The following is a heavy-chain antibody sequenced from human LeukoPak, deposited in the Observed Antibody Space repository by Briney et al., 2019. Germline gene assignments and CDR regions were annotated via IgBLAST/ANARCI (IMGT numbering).Heavy chain of an antibody. V-gene: IGHV1-46*01. CDR2: INPSGGST. Sequence: ASVKVSCKASGYTFTSYYMHWVRQAPGQGLEWMGIINPSGGSTSYAQKFQGRVTMTRDTSTSTVYMELSSLRSEDTALYYCAKDISGYYDSSRAFQHWGQGTLVTVSS. D-gene: IGHD3-22*01. J-gene: IGHJ1*01. CDR3: AKDISGYYDSSRAFQH. CDR1: GYTFTSYY.